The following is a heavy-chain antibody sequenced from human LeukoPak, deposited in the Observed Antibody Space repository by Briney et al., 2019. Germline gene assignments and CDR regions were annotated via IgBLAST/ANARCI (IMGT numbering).Heavy chain of an antibody. V-gene: IGHV4-4*02. CDR2: AYHSGSF. J-gene: IGHJ3*02. CDR3: ARQRITMNRAFDI. Sequence: SETLSLTCAVSGDSISSTNWWSWVRQPPGKGLEWIGEAYHSGSFNYNPSLKSRVTISVGKSKTQFSLKLSSVTAADTAMYYCARQRITMNRAFDIWGQGTMVTVSS. D-gene: IGHD3-22*01. CDR1: GDSISSTNW.